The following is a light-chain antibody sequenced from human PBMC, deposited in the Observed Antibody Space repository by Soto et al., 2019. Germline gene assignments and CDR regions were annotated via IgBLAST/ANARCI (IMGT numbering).Light chain of an antibody. Sequence: QSALTQPASVSGSPGQSITISCTGTSSDVGAYNYVSWYQQHPGKAPKLMIYDVSNRPSGVSNRFSGSKSGNTASLTISGFQAEDEADYYCSSYTSSNTYVFGTGTKVTVL. CDR2: DVS. V-gene: IGLV2-14*03. J-gene: IGLJ1*01. CDR3: SSYTSSNTYV. CDR1: SSDVGAYNY.